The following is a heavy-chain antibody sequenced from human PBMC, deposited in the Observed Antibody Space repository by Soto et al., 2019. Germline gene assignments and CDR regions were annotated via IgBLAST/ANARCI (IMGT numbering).Heavy chain of an antibody. Sequence: EVQLVESGGGLVQPGGSLRLSCAASGFTFSSYSMNWVRQAPGKGLEWVSYISSSSSTIYYADSVKGRFTISRDNAKNSLYLQMNSLRAEETAVYYSAGDSPPIDYWGQGTLVTVSS. J-gene: IGHJ4*02. CDR2: ISSSSSTI. CDR3: AGDSPPIDY. CDR1: GFTFSSYS. V-gene: IGHV3-48*01.